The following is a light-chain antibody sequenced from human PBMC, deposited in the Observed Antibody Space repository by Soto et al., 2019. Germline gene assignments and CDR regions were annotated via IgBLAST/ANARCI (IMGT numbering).Light chain of an antibody. CDR3: QQYGSSPLP. J-gene: IGKJ4*01. CDR2: GAS. Sequence: EIVLTQSPGTLFLSPGERATLSCRASQSVKSSSLAWYQQKPGQAPRLLIYGASTWATGTPDRFSGSGSGTFFPLTISRLEPEVFAVYYCQQYGSSPLPFGGGTRVEIK. CDR1: QSVKSSS. V-gene: IGKV3-20*01.